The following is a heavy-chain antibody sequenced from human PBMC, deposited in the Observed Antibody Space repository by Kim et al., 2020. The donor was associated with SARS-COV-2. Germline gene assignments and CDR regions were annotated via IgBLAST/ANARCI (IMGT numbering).Heavy chain of an antibody. Sequence: SETLSLTCTVSGGSISSGGYYWSWIRQHPGKGLEWIGYIYYSGSTYYNPSLKSRVIISVDTSKNQFSLKLSSVSAADTAVYYCARDHRHYDTSGLLDPWGQGTLVTVSS. V-gene: IGHV4-31*03. CDR3: ARDHRHYDTSGLLDP. D-gene: IGHD3-22*01. J-gene: IGHJ5*02. CDR1: GGSISSGGYY. CDR2: IYYSGST.